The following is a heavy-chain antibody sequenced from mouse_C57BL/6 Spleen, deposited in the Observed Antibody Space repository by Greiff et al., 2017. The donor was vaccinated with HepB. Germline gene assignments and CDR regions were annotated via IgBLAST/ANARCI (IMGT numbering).Heavy chain of an antibody. CDR1: GYTFTSYW. CDR2: IYPGNSDT. V-gene: IGHV1-5*01. CDR3: TREKDYGNYGYFDY. D-gene: IGHD2-1*01. Sequence: VQLQQSGTVLARPGASVKMSCKTSGYTFTSYWMHWVKQRPGQGLEWIGAIYPGNSDTSYNQKFKGKAKLTAVTSASTAYMELSSLTNEDSAVYYCTREKDYGNYGYFDYWGQGTTLTVSS. J-gene: IGHJ2*01.